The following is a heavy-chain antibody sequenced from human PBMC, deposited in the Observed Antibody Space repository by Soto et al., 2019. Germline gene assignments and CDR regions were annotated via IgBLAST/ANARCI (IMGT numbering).Heavy chain of an antibody. J-gene: IGHJ4*02. Sequence: EVQLVESGGALVKPGGSLRLSCAASGFTFSNAWMSWVRQAPGKGLEWVGRIKSKTDGGTTDYAAAVECRFTISREDSKNTVYLQMDSLKTEDTAVYYCATKRTGITTIGPGYWGQGTLVTVSS. CDR1: GFTFSNAW. V-gene: IGHV3-15*02. CDR2: IKSKTDGGTT. CDR3: ATKRTGITTIGPGY. D-gene: IGHD1-20*01.